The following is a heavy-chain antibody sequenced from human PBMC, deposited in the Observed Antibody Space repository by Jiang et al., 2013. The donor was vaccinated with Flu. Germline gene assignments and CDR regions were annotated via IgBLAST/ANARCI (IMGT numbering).Heavy chain of an antibody. CDR2: INTNTGNP. Sequence: QSGSELKKPGASVKISCEASGYIFNKYDMNWVRQAPGQGLEWMGRINTNTGNPTYAQGFTGRFVFSLDTSVSTASLQISSLKAEDTAVYFCARDVGQLGFDYWGQGPWSPSPQ. CDR3: ARDVGQLGFDY. D-gene: IGHD6-13*01. CDR1: GYIFNKYD. V-gene: IGHV7-4-1*02. J-gene: IGHJ4*02.